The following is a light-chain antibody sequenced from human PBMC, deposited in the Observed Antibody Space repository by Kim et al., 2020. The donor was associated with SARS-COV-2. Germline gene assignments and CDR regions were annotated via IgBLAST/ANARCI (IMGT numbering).Light chain of an antibody. CDR1: SLRSYY. CDR3: NSRDSSGNHQVV. J-gene: IGLJ2*01. V-gene: IGLV3-19*01. Sequence: LGQTVRIPCQGDSLRSYYASWYQQKPGQAPVLVIYGKNNRPSGIPDRFSGSSSGNTASLTITGAQAEDEADYYCNSRDSSGNHQVVFGGGTQLTVL. CDR2: GKN.